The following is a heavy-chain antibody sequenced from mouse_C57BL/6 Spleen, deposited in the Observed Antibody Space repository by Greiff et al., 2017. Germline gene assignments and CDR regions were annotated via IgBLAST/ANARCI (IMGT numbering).Heavy chain of an antibody. V-gene: IGHV1-74*01. Sequence: QVQLQQSGAELVKPGASVKVSCKASGYTFTSYWMHWVKQRPGQGLEWIGRIHPSDSDTNYNQKFKGKATFTVDKSYSTAYMQLSSLTSEDSAVYYCAPTVAPDWYFDVWGTGTTVTVSS. J-gene: IGHJ1*03. CDR1: GYTFTSYW. D-gene: IGHD1-1*01. CDR2: IHPSDSDT. CDR3: APTVAPDWYFDV.